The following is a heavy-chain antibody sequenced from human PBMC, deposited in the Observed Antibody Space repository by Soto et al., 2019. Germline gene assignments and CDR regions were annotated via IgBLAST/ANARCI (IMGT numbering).Heavy chain of an antibody. CDR3: ARANYDFWSGYLPFDY. D-gene: IGHD3-3*01. CDR2: INHSGST. V-gene: IGHV4-34*01. Sequence: QVQLQQWGAGLLKLSETLSLTCAVYGGSFSGYYWSWIRQPPGKGLEWIGEINHSGSTNYNPSLKSRVTISVDTSKNQFSLKLSSVTAADTAVYYCARANYDFWSGYLPFDYWGQGTLVTVSS. CDR1: GGSFSGYY. J-gene: IGHJ4*02.